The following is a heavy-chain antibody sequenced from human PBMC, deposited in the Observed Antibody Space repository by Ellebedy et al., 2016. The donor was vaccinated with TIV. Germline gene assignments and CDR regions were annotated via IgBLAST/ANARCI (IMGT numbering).Heavy chain of an antibody. Sequence: GESLKISCAASGFTFSSYSMNWVRQAPGKGLEWVSYISSSSSTIYYADSVKGRFTISRDNAKNSLYLQMNSLRDEDTAVYYCASLRNYYDSSGYGAFDIWGQGTMVTVSS. CDR1: GFTFSSYS. D-gene: IGHD3-22*01. CDR2: ISSSSSTI. J-gene: IGHJ3*02. CDR3: ASLRNYYDSSGYGAFDI. V-gene: IGHV3-48*02.